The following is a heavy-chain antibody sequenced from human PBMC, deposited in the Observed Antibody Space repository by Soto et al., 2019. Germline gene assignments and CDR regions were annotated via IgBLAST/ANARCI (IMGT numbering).Heavy chain of an antibody. CDR2: IGGTSGST. J-gene: IGHJ2*01. V-gene: IGHV3-23*01. CDR1: GFTFSNFV. CDR3: AKRRGDGYFDF. D-gene: IGHD7-27*01. Sequence: EVQLLESGGGLVQPGGSLRVSCAASGFTFSNFVMSWVRRAPGKGLEWVSAIGGTSGSTYYADSVKGRFTISRDNSKNTVSLKMNSLRAEDTAVYYCAKRRGDGYFDFWGRGTLVTVSS.